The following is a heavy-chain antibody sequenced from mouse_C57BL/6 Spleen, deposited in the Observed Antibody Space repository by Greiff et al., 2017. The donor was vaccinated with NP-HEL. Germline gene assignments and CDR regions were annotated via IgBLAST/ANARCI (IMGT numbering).Heavy chain of an antibody. CDR2: ISYDGSN. D-gene: IGHD1-1*01. Sequence: EVKLMESGPGLVKPSQSLSLTCSVTGYSITSGYYWNWIRQPPGNKLEWMGYISYDGSNNYNPSLKNRISITRDTSKNQFFLKLNSVTTEDTATYYCARDGYYGSSYGWYFDVWGTGTTVTVSS. CDR1: GYSITSGYY. CDR3: ARDGYYGSSYGWYFDV. J-gene: IGHJ1*03. V-gene: IGHV3-6*01.